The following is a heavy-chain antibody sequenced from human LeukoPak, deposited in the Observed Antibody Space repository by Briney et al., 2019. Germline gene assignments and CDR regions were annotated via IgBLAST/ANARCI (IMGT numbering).Heavy chain of an antibody. CDR1: GGSISSYY. Sequence: PSETLSLTCTVSGGSISSYYWSWIRQPAGKGLEWIGRIYTSGSTNYNPSPKSRVTMSVDTSKNQFFLKLSSVTAADTAVYYCARDPDYGDYGGAYFDYWGQGTLVTVSS. J-gene: IGHJ4*02. CDR3: ARDPDYGDYGGAYFDY. V-gene: IGHV4-4*07. CDR2: IYTSGST. D-gene: IGHD4-17*01.